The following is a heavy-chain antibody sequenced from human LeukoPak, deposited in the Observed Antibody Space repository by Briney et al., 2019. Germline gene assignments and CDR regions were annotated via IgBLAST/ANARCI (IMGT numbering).Heavy chain of an antibody. Sequence: SETLSLTCTVSGGSISSGDYYWSWIRQPPGKGLEWIGYIYYSGSTYYNPSLKSRVTISVDTSKNQFSLKLSSVTAADTAVYYCARGITMVRGVITYYFDYWGQGTLVTVSS. D-gene: IGHD3-10*01. CDR3: ARGITMVRGVITYYFDY. V-gene: IGHV4-30-4*08. CDR2: IYYSGST. CDR1: GGSISSGDYY. J-gene: IGHJ4*02.